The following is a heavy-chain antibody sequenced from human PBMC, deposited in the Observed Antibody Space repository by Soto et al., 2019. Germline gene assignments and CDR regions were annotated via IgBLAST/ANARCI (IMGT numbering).Heavy chain of an antibody. Sequence: GSLRLSCAASGFTLSRYTMHWVRQAPGKGLEWVSSISSSSRYIYYADSVKGRFTISRDNAKNSLYLQMNSLRAEDTAVYYCARDQPGYSYGYGLGYWGQGT. CDR3: ARDQPGYSYGYGLGY. CDR2: ISSSSRYI. CDR1: GFTLSRYT. V-gene: IGHV3-21*01. J-gene: IGHJ4*02. D-gene: IGHD5-18*01.